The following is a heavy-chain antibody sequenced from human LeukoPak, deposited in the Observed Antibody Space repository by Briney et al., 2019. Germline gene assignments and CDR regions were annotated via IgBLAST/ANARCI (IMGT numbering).Heavy chain of an antibody. D-gene: IGHD3-16*02. CDR3: ARNVGPTSLYDYVWGSYRYLGEVDY. CDR2: ISAYNGNT. Sequence: RASVKVSCKASGYTFTSYGISWVRQAPGQGLEWMGWISAYNGNTNYAQKLQGRVTMTTDTSTSTAYMELRSLRSDDTAVYYCARNVGPTSLYDYVWGSYRYLGEVDYWGQGTLVTVSS. CDR1: GYTFTSYG. V-gene: IGHV1-18*01. J-gene: IGHJ4*02.